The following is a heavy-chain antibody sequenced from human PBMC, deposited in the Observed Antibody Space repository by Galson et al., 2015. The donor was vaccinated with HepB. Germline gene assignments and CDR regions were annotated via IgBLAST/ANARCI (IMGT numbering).Heavy chain of an antibody. D-gene: IGHD1-26*01. CDR1: GFTFGDYA. CDR2: IRNKAYGGTT. J-gene: IGHJ4*02. V-gene: IGHV3-49*03. CDR3: AREDGGATDY. Sequence: SLRLSCAPSGFTFGDYAMSWFRQAPGKGLEWVGFIRNKAYGGTTEYAASVKGRFTISRDDSKSIAYLQMNSLKTEDTAVYYCAREDGGATDYWGQGTLVTVSS.